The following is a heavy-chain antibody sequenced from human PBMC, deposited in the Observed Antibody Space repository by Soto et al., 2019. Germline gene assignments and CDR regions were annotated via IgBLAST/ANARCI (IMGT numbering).Heavy chain of an antibody. D-gene: IGHD4-17*01. CDR2: IIPIFGTA. CDR3: ARIMTTVTMAGGYYYGMDV. CDR1: GGTFSSYA. V-gene: IGHV1-69*01. Sequence: QVQLVQSGAEVKKPGSSVKVSCKASGGTFSSYAISWVRQAPGQGLEWMGGIIPIFGTANYAQKFQGRVTITAEESTRTAYLELSSLGSEDTAVYYCARIMTTVTMAGGYYYGMDVWGQGTTVTVSS. J-gene: IGHJ6*02.